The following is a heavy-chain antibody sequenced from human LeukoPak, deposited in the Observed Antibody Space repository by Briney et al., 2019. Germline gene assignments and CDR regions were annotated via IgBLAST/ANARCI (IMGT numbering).Heavy chain of an antibody. CDR3: ARDHFPGVTIFGVVTPFDY. CDR1: GFTFSDYY. D-gene: IGHD3-3*01. Sequence: GGSLRLSCAASGFTFSDYYMSWIRQAPGMGLEWVSYISSSGSTIYYADSVKGRFTISRDNAKNSLYLQMNSLRAEDTAVYYCARDHFPGVTIFGVVTPFDYWGQGTLVTVSS. J-gene: IGHJ4*02. CDR2: ISSSGSTI. V-gene: IGHV3-11*04.